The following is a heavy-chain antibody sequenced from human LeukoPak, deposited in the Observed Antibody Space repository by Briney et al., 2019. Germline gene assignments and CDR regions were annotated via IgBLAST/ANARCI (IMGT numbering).Heavy chain of an antibody. Sequence: SETLSLTCAVSGGSIRDYQWSWIRQPPGKGLEWIGHINTNGRTDYNPSLRSRLTFSVDTSKNQFSLNLSSVTAADTAVYYCARDVVVVPAAIHYGMDVWGQGTTVTVSS. CDR1: GGSIRDYQ. D-gene: IGHD2-2*01. V-gene: IGHV4-4*09. CDR2: INTNGRT. J-gene: IGHJ6*02. CDR3: ARDVVVVPAAIHYGMDV.